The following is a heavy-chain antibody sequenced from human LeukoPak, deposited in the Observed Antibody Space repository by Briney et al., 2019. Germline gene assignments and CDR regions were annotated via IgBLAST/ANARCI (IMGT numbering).Heavy chain of an antibody. J-gene: IGHJ6*03. CDR2: SYYSGST. D-gene: IGHD3-9*01. CDR3: ARMKTYYVILTGPYYYYMDV. V-gene: IGHV4-59*01. Sequence: PSETLSLTCTVSGGSISSYYWSWIRQPPGKGLEWNGYSYYSGSTNYNPSLKSRVTISVDTSKNQFSLKLSCVTAADTAVYYCARMKTYYVILTGPYYYYMDVWGKGTTVTVSS. CDR1: GGSISSYY.